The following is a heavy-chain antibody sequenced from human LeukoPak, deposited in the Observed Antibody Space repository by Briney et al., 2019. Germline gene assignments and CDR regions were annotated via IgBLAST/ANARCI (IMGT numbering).Heavy chain of an antibody. CDR1: GFSFSSFG. J-gene: IGHJ4*02. D-gene: IGHD5-18*01. Sequence: GGSLRLSCAASGFSFSSFGIHWVRQAPGKALEWVAVISSDGADKYYADSVKGRFTISRDNAKNSLYLQMNSLRDEDTAVYYCARDGGTAMPFDYWGQGTLVTVSS. CDR3: ARDGGTAMPFDY. CDR2: ISSDGADK. V-gene: IGHV3-30*03.